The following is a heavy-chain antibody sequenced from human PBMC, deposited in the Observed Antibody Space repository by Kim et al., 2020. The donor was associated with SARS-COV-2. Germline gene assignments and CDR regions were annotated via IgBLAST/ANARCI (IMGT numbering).Heavy chain of an antibody. CDR1: GGSFSGYY. Sequence: SETLSLTCAVYGGSFSGYYWSWIRQPPGKGLEWIGEINHSGSTNYNPSLKSRVTISVDTSKNQFSLKLSSVTAADTAVYYCASSSGLAVAGTVDYWGQGT. J-gene: IGHJ4*02. D-gene: IGHD6-19*01. CDR3: ASSSGLAVAGTVDY. CDR2: INHSGST. V-gene: IGHV4-34*01.